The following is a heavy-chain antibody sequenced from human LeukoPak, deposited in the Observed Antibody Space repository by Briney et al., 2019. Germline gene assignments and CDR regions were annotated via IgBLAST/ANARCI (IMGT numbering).Heavy chain of an antibody. CDR1: GGSISSGGYS. CDR3: ARATGTTLDY. CDR2: IYHSGST. V-gene: IGHV4-30-2*01. J-gene: IGHJ4*02. D-gene: IGHD1-1*01. Sequence: SQTLPLTCAVSGGSISSGGYSWSWIRQPPGKGLEWIGYIYHSGSTYYNPSLKSRVTISVDRSKNQFSLKLSSVTAADTAVYYCARATGTTLDYWGQGTLVTVSS.